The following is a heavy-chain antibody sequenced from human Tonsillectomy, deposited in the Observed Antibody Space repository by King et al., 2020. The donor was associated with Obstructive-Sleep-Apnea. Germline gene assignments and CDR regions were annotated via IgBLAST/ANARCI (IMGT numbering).Heavy chain of an antibody. CDR1: GFTFSSYG. Sequence: VQLVESGGGVVQPGRSLRLSCAASGFTFSSYGMHWVRQAPGKGLEWVAVIWYDGSNKYYADSVKGRFTISRDNSKNTLYLQMNSLRAEDTAVYYCAREYYSGYDYGLWWFDPWGQGTLVTVSS. CDR2: IWYDGSNK. J-gene: IGHJ5*02. V-gene: IGHV3-33*01. D-gene: IGHD5-12*01. CDR3: AREYYSGYDYGLWWFDP.